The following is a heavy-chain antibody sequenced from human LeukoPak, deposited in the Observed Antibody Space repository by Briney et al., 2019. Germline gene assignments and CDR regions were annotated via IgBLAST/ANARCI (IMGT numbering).Heavy chain of an antibody. Sequence: GGSLRLSCAASGFTFSNYWMHWVRHAPGKGLVWVSRINSDGSSTTYADSVKGRFTISRDNAKNTLYLQMNSLRAEDTAVYYCARDSSYCSSTSCYNYFDDWGQGNLVTVSS. J-gene: IGHJ4*02. CDR3: ARDSSYCSSTSCYNYFDD. V-gene: IGHV3-74*01. D-gene: IGHD2-2*02. CDR2: INSDGSST. CDR1: GFTFSNYW.